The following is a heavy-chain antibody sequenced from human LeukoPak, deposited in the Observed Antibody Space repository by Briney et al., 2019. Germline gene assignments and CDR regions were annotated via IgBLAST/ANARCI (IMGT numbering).Heavy chain of an antibody. Sequence: GGSLRLSCAASGFTFSDHWLTWVRQAPGKGLEWVANIKPDGSEKYYVDSVKGRFTISRDNAKNSLYLQMNSLRAEDRAVYYCASRGLTEFHYFDFWGPGTLVTVSS. CDR2: IKPDGSEK. V-gene: IGHV3-7*01. D-gene: IGHD3-10*01. CDR1: GFTFSDHW. CDR3: ASRGLTEFHYFDF. J-gene: IGHJ4*02.